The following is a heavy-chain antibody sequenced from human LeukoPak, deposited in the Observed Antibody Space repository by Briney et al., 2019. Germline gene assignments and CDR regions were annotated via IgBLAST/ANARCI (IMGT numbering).Heavy chain of an antibody. CDR1: GFTFSDYY. V-gene: IGHV3-11*01. D-gene: IGHD5-12*01. CDR3: ARDSAPGYSGYDGDWFDP. J-gene: IGHJ5*02. Sequence: GGSLRLSCAASGFTFSDYYMSWIRQAPGKGLEWVSYISSSGSTIYYADSVKGRFTISRDNGKNSLYLQMNSLRAEDTAVYYCARDSAPGYSGYDGDWFDPWGQGTLVTVSS. CDR2: ISSSGSTI.